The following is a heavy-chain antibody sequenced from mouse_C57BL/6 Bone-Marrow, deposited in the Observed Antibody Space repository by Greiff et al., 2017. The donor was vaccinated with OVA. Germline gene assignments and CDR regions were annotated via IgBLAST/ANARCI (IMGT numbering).Heavy chain of an antibody. CDR1: GFNIKDDY. V-gene: IGHV14-4*01. CDR2: IDPENGDT. CDR3: TFDGYYFDY. J-gene: IGHJ2*01. Sequence: VQLQQSGAELVRPGASVKLSCTASGFNIKDDYMHWVKQRPEQGLEWIGWIDPENGDTEYASKFLGKATITADTSSNTAYLQLSSLTSEDTTVYYCTFDGYYFDYWGQGTTLTVSS. D-gene: IGHD2-3*01.